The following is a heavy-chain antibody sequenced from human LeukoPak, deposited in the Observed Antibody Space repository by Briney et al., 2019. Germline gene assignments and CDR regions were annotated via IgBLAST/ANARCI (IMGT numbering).Heavy chain of an antibody. CDR3: AREKYSSGRGFDY. V-gene: IGHV3-33*01. CDR1: GFTFSRYG. J-gene: IGHJ4*02. CDR2: IWYDGSNK. Sequence: QPGGSLRLSCAASGFTFSRYGMHWVRQAPGKGLEWVAVIWYDGSNKYYADSVKGRFTISRDNSKNTLYLQMNSLRAEDTAVYYCAREKYSSGRGFDYWGQGALVTVSS. D-gene: IGHD6-19*01.